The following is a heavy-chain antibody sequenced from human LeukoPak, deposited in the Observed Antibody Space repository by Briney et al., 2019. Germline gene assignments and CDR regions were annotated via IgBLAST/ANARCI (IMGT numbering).Heavy chain of an antibody. V-gene: IGHV3-48*03. J-gene: IGHJ5*02. CDR2: ISSSGSTI. Sequence: GGSLRLSCAASGFTFCSYEMNWVRQAPGKGLEWVSYISSSGSTIYYADSVKGRFTISRDNAKNSLYLQMNSLRAEDTAVYYCAAKVIEYCSSTSCYSVENWFDPWGQGTLVTVSS. CDR1: GFTFCSYE. D-gene: IGHD2-2*02. CDR3: AAKVIEYCSSTSCYSVENWFDP.